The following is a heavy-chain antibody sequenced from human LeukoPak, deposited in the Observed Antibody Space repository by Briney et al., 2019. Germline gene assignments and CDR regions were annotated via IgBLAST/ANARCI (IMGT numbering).Heavy chain of an antibody. D-gene: IGHD1-26*01. CDR1: GGTFSSYA. V-gene: IGHV1-69*05. CDR3: ASPSDASGSYFLGFDY. J-gene: IGHJ4*02. CDR2: IIPIFGTA. Sequence: PVKVSCKASGGTFSSYAISWVRQAPGQGLEWMGGIIPIFGTANYAQKFQGRVTITTDESTSTAYMELSSLRSEDTAVYYCASPSDASGSYFLGFDYWGQGTLVTVSS.